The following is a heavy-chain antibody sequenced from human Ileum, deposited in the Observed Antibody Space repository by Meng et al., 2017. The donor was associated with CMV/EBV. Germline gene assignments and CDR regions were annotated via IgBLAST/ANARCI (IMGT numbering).Heavy chain of an antibody. CDR3: ATSEITTSFDY. CDR2: ISASGGST. Sequence: SCAASGFTFSSYAMSWVRQAPGKGLEWVSAISASGGSTSCADSVKGRFTISRDNSKNTLYLQMNSLRAEDSAVYYCATSEITTSFDYWGQGTLVTVSS. D-gene: IGHD4-11*01. V-gene: IGHV3-23*01. CDR1: GFTFSSYA. J-gene: IGHJ4*02.